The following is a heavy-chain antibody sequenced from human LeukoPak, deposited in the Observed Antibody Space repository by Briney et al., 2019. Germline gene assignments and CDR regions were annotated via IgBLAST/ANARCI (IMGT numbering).Heavy chain of an antibody. CDR3: ARGGADGGYYWYFDL. CDR1: GYTFTSYY. V-gene: IGHV1-46*01. CDR2: INPSGGST. Sequence: ASVKVSCKASGYTFTSYYMHWVRQAPGQGLEWMGIINPSGGSTSYAQKFQDRVTMTRDTSTSTVYMELSSLRSEDTAVYYCARGGADGGYYWYFDLWGRGTLVTVSS. J-gene: IGHJ2*01. D-gene: IGHD5-12*01.